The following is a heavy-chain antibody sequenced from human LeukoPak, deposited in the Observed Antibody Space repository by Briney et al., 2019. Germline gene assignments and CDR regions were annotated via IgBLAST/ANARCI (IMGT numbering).Heavy chain of an antibody. CDR2: INHSGST. Sequence: SETLSLTCAVYGGSFSGYYWSWIRQPPGKGLEWIGEINHSGSTNYNPSLKSRVTIPVDTSKNQFSLKLSSVTAADTAVYYCASRIVGATIQDYWGQGTLVTVSP. D-gene: IGHD1-26*01. J-gene: IGHJ4*02. CDR1: GGSFSGYY. CDR3: ASRIVGATIQDY. V-gene: IGHV4-34*01.